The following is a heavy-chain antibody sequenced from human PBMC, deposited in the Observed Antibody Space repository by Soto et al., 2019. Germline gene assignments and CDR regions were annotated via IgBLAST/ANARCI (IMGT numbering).Heavy chain of an antibody. D-gene: IGHD6-13*01. CDR3: ARVTAAAVFPYYYYYMDV. CDR1: GGSISSYY. J-gene: IGHJ6*03. Sequence: PSETLSLTCTFSGGSISSYYWSWIRQPPGKGLEWIGYIYYSGSTNYNPSLKSRVTISVDTSKNQFSLKLSSVTAADTAVYYCARVTAAAVFPYYYYYMDVWGKGTTVTVSS. V-gene: IGHV4-59*01. CDR2: IYYSGST.